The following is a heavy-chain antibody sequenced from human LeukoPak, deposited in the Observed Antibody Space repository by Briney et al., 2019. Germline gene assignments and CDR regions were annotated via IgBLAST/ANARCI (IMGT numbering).Heavy chain of an antibody. Sequence: SQTLSVTCAISGDSVSSISATWNWIRQSPSRGLEWLGRTYYRSKWYNEYAVSVKSRITINPDTSKNQFSLQLNSVTPEDTAVYYCARYSAKRFDHWGQGTLVTVSS. J-gene: IGHJ4*02. CDR3: ARYSAKRFDH. CDR1: GDSVSSISAT. V-gene: IGHV6-1*01. CDR2: TYYRSKWYN. D-gene: IGHD4-11*01.